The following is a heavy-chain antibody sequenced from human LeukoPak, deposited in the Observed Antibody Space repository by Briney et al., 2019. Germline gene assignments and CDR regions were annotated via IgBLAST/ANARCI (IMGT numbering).Heavy chain of an antibody. CDR1: GFTFSDYY. Sequence: GGSLRLSCAASGFTFSDYYMSWIRQAPGKGLEWVSYISSSGSTIYYADSVKGRFTISRDNSKNTLYLQMNSLRAEDTAVYYCAKDQTMIVAAEYFQHWGQGTLVTVSS. J-gene: IGHJ1*01. D-gene: IGHD3-22*01. V-gene: IGHV3-11*04. CDR3: AKDQTMIVAAEYFQH. CDR2: ISSSGSTI.